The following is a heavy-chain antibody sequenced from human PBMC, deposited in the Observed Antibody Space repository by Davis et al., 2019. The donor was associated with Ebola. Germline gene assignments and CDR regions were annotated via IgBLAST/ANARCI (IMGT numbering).Heavy chain of an antibody. J-gene: IGHJ5*02. CDR1: GYTFTGYY. D-gene: IGHD1-26*01. CDR3: ARGPPLLGARDWFDP. V-gene: IGHV1-2*02. CDR2: INPNSGGT. Sequence: ASVKVSCKASGYTFTGYYMHWVRQAPGQGLEWMGWINPNSGGTNYAQKFQGRVTMTRDTSISTAYMELSRLRSDDTAVYYCARGPPLLGARDWFDPWGQGTLVTVSS.